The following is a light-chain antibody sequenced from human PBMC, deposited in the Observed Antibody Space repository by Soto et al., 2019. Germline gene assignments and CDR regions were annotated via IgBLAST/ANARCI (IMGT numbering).Light chain of an antibody. J-gene: IGKJ5*01. CDR2: AAS. CDR3: QQSYSTPHT. Sequence: DIQMTQSPSSLSASVGDRVTITCRASQSISSYLNWYQQKPGKAPKLLIYAASSLRSGVPSRFSGSGSGTDFTLTISSLQPEDFATYYCQQSYSTPHTFGQGTRLE. CDR1: QSISSY. V-gene: IGKV1-39*01.